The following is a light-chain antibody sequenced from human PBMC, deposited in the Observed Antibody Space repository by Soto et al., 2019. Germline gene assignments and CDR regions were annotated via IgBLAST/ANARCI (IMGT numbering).Light chain of an antibody. Sequence: EIVLTQSPATLSLSPGERATLSCRASQSVSSYLAWYQQKPGQAPRLLIYDASNRATGIPARFSGSGSGTDFTLTISSLEPEDFTVYYCQQRSNWPPKLTFGGGTKVEIK. CDR2: DAS. J-gene: IGKJ4*01. V-gene: IGKV3-11*01. CDR1: QSVSSY. CDR3: QQRSNWPPKLT.